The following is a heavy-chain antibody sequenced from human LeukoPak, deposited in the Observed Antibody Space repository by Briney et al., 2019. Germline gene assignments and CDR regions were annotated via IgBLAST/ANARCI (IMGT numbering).Heavy chain of an antibody. CDR1: GGSISSYY. D-gene: IGHD3-10*01. V-gene: IGHV4-59*01. CDR3: ARGTSYGSGSYVYYYYYGMDV. CDR2: IYYSGST. J-gene: IGHJ6*02. Sequence: SETLSLTCTVSGGSISSYYWSWIRQPPGKGLEWIGYIYYSGSTNYNPSLKSRVTISVDTSKNQFSLKLSSVTAADTAMYYCARGTSYGSGSYVYYYYYGMDVWGQGTTVTVSS.